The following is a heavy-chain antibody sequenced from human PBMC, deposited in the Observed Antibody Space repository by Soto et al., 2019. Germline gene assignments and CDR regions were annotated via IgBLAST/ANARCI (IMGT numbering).Heavy chain of an antibody. D-gene: IGHD3-10*01. CDR1: GGTFSPYT. CDR2: IIPFHGVT. J-gene: IGHJ4*02. CDR3: TRDWEFTVSTWSFGGF. Sequence: QVQLVQSGAEVKKPGSSVKVSCKASGGTFSPYTINWVRQAPGQGLEWMGRIIPFHGVTNYAQKFQARVTITADKSTSTAYMELSGLRFEDTAMYYCTRDWEFTVSTWSFGGFWGGVTLVTVSS. V-gene: IGHV1-69*08.